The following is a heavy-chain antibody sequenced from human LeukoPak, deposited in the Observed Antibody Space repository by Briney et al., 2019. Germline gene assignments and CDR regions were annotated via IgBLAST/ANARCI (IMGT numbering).Heavy chain of an antibody. V-gene: IGHV1-69*05. D-gene: IGHD6-19*01. CDR2: IIPIFGTA. CDR3: AREGAVAGTRWGTYYYYYMDV. J-gene: IGHJ6*03. CDR1: GGTFSSYA. Sequence: SVKVSCNASGGTFSSYAISWVRQAPGQGLEWMGRIIPIFGTANYAQKFQGRVTITTDESTSTAYMELSSLRSEDTAVYYCAREGAVAGTRWGTYYYYYMDVWGKGTTVTVSS.